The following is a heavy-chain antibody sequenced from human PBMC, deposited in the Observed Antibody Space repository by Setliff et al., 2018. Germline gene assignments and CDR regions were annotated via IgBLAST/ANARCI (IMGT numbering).Heavy chain of an antibody. CDR2: INPHGSEK. J-gene: IGHJ4*02. V-gene: IGHV3-7*01. D-gene: IGHD3-10*01. Sequence: HLGGSLRLSCTASGLSYSNYWVSWVRQAPGKGLEWLASINPHGSEKYYADSVKGRFTISRDNAKNSLSLQMNNLRTEDTAVYYCFGAGTCSYWGQGTLVTVSS. CDR3: FGAGTCSY. CDR1: GLSYSNYW.